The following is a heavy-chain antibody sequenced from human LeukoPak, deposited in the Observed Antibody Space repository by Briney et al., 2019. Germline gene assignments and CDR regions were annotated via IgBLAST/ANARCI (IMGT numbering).Heavy chain of an antibody. D-gene: IGHD5-24*01. CDR2: INSDGSST. J-gene: IGHJ4*02. CDR1: GFTFSSYW. Sequence: GGSLRLSCAASGFTFSSYWMHWVRQAPGKGLVWVSRINSDGSSTSYADSVKGRSTISRDNAKNTLYLQMNSLRAEDTAVYYCARDPGRDGYNLGYFDYWGQGTLVTVSS. CDR3: ARDPGRDGYNLGYFDY. V-gene: IGHV3-74*01.